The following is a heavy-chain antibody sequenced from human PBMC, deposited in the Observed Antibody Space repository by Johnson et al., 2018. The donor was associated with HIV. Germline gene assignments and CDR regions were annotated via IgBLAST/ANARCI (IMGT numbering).Heavy chain of an antibody. CDR1: GFTFNNYW. CDR3: ARDRTITGNDPFDI. CDR2: IKQDGSEK. V-gene: IGHV3-7*03. Sequence: VQLVESGGDLVQPGGSLRPSCAASGFTFNNYWMSWVRQAPGGGLEWVANIKQDGSEKFYVDSVKGRFTISRDIAKTSLYLQMNSLRAEDTALYYRARDRTITGNDPFDIWGQGTMVTVSS. D-gene: IGHD1-20*01. J-gene: IGHJ3*02.